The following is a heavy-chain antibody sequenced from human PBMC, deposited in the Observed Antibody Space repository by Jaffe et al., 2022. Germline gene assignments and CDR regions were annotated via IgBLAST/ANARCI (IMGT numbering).Heavy chain of an antibody. Sequence: EVQLLESGGGLVQPGGSLRLSCAASGFTFSTYAMSWVRQAPGKGLEWVSAISGSGASAYYADSVKGRFIISRDNSKNTLYLQMNSLRAEDTAVYYCVHYYASSGYYSSTSYYFAYWGQGTLVTVSS. D-gene: IGHD3-10*01. CDR3: VHYYASSGYYSSTSYYFAY. CDR1: GFTFSTYA. CDR2: ISGSGASA. V-gene: IGHV3-23*01. J-gene: IGHJ4*02.